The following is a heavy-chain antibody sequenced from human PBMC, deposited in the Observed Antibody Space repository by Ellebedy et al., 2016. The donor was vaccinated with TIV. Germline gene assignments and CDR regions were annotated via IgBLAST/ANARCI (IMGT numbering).Heavy chain of an antibody. CDR2: ISSDGNRK. V-gene: IGHV3-30-3*01. J-gene: IGHJ4*02. CDR3: VRDFRKVGDEVY. CDR1: GFIFSTYA. Sequence: GESLKISXDASGFIFSTYAIHWGRQAPGKGLEWVTVISSDGNRKYYADSVKGRFTVSRDNSKNTLYLQMNSLRGEDTGVYYCVRDFRKVGDEVYWGQGIGVTVSS. D-gene: IGHD2-21*02.